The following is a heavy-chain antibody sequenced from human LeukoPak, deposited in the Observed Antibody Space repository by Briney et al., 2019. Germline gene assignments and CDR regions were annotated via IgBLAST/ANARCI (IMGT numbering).Heavy chain of an antibody. CDR2: ISSDGSQK. J-gene: IGHJ4*02. V-gene: IGHV3-30*19. D-gene: IGHD3-22*01. CDR3: AREHGRSGYFDY. Sequence: GGSLRLSCAASGFTFSSYAMHWVRQAPGKGLERVSFISSDGSQKYYADSVKGRFTISRDNSKNTLYLQLNSLRVEDTAVYYCAREHGRSGYFDYWGQGTLVSVSS. CDR1: GFTFSSYA.